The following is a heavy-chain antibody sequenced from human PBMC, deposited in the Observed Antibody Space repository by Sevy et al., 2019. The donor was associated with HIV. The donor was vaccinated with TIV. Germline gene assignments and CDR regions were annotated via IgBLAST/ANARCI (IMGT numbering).Heavy chain of an antibody. CDR2: INKDGSEK. Sequence: GGSLTLSCAASGFTFSDYYMSWVRQAPGKGLEWVANINKDGSEKYYVDSVKGRFTFSRDNAKNSLYLQMNSLRAEDTAVYYCALDSSGFYAWGQGTLVTVSS. V-gene: IGHV3-7*01. CDR1: GFTFSDYY. J-gene: IGHJ5*02. CDR3: ALDSSGFYA. D-gene: IGHD3-3*01.